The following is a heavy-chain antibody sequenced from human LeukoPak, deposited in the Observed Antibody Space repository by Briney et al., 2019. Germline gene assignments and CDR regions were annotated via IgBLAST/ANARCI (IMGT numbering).Heavy chain of an antibody. CDR3: AKAKGVWFGELLRVFDY. D-gene: IGHD3-10*01. Sequence: PGGSLRLSCAASGFTFSSYAMSWVRQAPGKGLEWVSAISGSGGSTYCADSVKGRLTISRDNSKNTLYLQMNSLRAEDTAVYYCAKAKGVWFGELLRVFDYWGQGTLVTVSS. V-gene: IGHV3-23*01. J-gene: IGHJ4*02. CDR1: GFTFSSYA. CDR2: ISGSGGST.